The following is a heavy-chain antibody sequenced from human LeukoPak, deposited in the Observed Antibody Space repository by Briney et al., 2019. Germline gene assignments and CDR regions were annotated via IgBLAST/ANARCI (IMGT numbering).Heavy chain of an antibody. J-gene: IGHJ4*02. V-gene: IGHV3-66*01. CDR2: TYSGGST. CDR3: APIAIRSGY. D-gene: IGHD3-9*01. CDR1: GFIVSSNY. Sequence: QTGRSLRLSCAASGFIVSSNYMSWVRQAPGKGLEWVSVTYSGGSTYYADSVKGRFTISRDNSKNTLYLQMNSLRAEDTAVYYCAPIAIRSGYWGQGTLVTVSS.